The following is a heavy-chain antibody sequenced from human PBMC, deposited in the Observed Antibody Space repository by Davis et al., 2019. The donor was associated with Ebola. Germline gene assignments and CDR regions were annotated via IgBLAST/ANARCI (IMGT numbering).Heavy chain of an antibody. D-gene: IGHD3-3*01. Sequence: GESLKISCAASGFTFSSYWMHWVRQAPGKGLVWVSRINSDGSSTSYADSVKGRFTISRDNAKNTLYLQMNSLRAEDTAVYYCARDFWSGPWFDPWGQGTLVTVSS. CDR2: INSDGSST. J-gene: IGHJ5*02. CDR1: GFTFSSYW. CDR3: ARDFWSGPWFDP. V-gene: IGHV3-74*01.